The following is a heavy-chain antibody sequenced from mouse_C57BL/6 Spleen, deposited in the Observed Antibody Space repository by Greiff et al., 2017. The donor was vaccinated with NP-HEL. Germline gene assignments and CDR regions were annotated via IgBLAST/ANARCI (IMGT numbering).Heavy chain of an antibody. J-gene: IGHJ3*01. CDR2: INPSTGGT. Sequence: VQLQQSGPELVKPGASVKISCKASGYSFTGYYMNWVKQSPEKSLEWIGEINPSTGGTTYNQKFKAKATLTVDKSSSTAYMQLKSLTSEDSAVYYCARYDGTGGCAYWGQGTLVTVSA. V-gene: IGHV1-42*01. CDR3: ARYDGTGGCAY. D-gene: IGHD2-3*01. CDR1: GYSFTGYY.